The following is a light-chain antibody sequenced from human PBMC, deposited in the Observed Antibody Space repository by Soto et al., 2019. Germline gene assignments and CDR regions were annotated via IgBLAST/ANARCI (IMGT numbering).Light chain of an antibody. V-gene: IGLV1-40*01. CDR3: QSYDSSLSGSV. CDR2: ANN. J-gene: IGLJ2*01. CDR1: SSNIGAGSD. Sequence: QSALTQPPSVSGAPGQSVTISCTGSSSNIGAGSDVHWYQHLPGTPPKALIYANNNRPSGVPDRFSGSKSGTSASLSITGLQAEDEADYYCQSYDSSLSGSVFGGGTKVTVL.